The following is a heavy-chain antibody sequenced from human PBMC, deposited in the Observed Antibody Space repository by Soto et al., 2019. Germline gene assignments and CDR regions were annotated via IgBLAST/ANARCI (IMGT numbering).Heavy chain of an antibody. CDR2: IIPIFGTA. CDR3: ARKCSGGSCYWEDYYYYGMDV. Sequence: SVKVSCKASGGTFSSYAISWVRQAPGQGLEWMGGIIPIFGTANYAQKFQGRVTITADESTSTAYMELSSLRSEDTAVHYCARKCSGGSCYWEDYYYYGMDVWGQGTTVTVSS. J-gene: IGHJ6*02. D-gene: IGHD2-15*01. CDR1: GGTFSSYA. V-gene: IGHV1-69*13.